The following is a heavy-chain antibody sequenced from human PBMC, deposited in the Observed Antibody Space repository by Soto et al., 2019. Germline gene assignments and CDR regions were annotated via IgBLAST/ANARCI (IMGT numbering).Heavy chain of an antibody. V-gene: IGHV4-39*01. Sequence: QLQLQESGPGLVKPSETLSLTCTVSGGSISSNSYYWGWIRQPPGKGLEWIGSIYYSGSTYYSPSLKSRFTISVDTSKNQFSLTPSSVTAADTAVYYCASLYCSGGSCLDYWGQGTLVTVSS. CDR2: IYYSGST. D-gene: IGHD2-15*01. CDR1: GGSISSNSYY. CDR3: ASLYCSGGSCLDY. J-gene: IGHJ4*02.